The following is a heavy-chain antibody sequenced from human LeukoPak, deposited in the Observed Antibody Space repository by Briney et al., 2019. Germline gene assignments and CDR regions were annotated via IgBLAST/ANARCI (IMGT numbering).Heavy chain of an antibody. CDR1: GYTFTSYA. CDR2: INTNTGNP. J-gene: IGHJ4*02. Sequence: GASVKVSCKASGYTFTSYAMNWVRQAPGQGLEWMGWINTNTGNPTYAQGSTGRFVFSLDTSVSTAYLQISSLKAEDTAVYYCARDLRDDFWSGYYNFDYWGQGTLVTVSS. CDR3: ARDLRDDFWSGYYNFDY. D-gene: IGHD3-3*01. V-gene: IGHV7-4-1*02.